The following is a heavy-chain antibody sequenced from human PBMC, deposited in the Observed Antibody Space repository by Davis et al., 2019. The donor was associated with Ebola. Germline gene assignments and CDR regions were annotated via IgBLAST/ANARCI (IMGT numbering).Heavy chain of an antibody. CDR1: GFTVSSNY. CDR3: ARGYVYIWESYRYFDS. CDR2: IYSGGST. Sequence: GESLKISCAASGFTVSSNYMSWVRQAPGKGLEWVSVIYSGGSTYYADSVKGRFTISRDNSKNTLYLQMNSLRAEDTAVYYCARGYVYIWESYRYFDSWGQGTLVTVSS. D-gene: IGHD3-16*02. J-gene: IGHJ4*02. V-gene: IGHV3-53*01.